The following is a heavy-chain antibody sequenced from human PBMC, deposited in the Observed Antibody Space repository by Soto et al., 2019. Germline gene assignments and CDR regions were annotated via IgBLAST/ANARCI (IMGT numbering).Heavy chain of an antibody. Sequence: GGSLRLSCAASGFTFSSYWMSWVRQAPGKGLEWVANIKQDGSEKYYVDSVKGRFTISRDNAKNSLYLQMNSLRAEDTAVYYCARGAVAGHYYYYYMDVWGKGTTVTVSS. CDR3: ARGAVAGHYYYYYMDV. J-gene: IGHJ6*03. CDR2: IKQDGSEK. D-gene: IGHD6-19*01. CDR1: GFTFSSYW. V-gene: IGHV3-7*04.